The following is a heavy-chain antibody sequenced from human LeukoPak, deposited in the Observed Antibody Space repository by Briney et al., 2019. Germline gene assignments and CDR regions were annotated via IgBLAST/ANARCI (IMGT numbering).Heavy chain of an antibody. J-gene: IGHJ4*02. Sequence: GSSLRLSCAASGFPFSTYDMHWVRQAPDKGLQLVAVISSDGYRTDYPDSVRGRFTISRDNFKNTVDLQMISVTAEDTAMYFCAKGLGTGSVLARPLHYWGQGTLVTVSS. CDR3: AKGLGTGSVLARPLHY. CDR1: GFPFSTYD. D-gene: IGHD3-10*01. CDR2: ISSDGYRT. V-gene: IGHV3-30*18.